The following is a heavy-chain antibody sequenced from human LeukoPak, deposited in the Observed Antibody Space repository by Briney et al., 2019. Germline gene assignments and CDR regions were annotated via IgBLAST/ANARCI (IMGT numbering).Heavy chain of an antibody. J-gene: IGHJ4*02. CDR1: GFTFSTYW. CDR3: VREEGY. V-gene: IGHV3-7*01. Sequence: GGSLRLSCAASGFTFSTYWMYWVRQAPGKGLEWVANIKQDGSHKYYVDSVKGRFTISRDNAKNSLYLQMNSLRVEDTAVYYWVREEGYCGQGTLVTVSS. CDR2: IKQDGSHK.